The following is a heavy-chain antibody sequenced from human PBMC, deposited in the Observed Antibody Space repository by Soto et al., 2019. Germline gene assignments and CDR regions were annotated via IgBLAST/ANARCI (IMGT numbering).Heavy chain of an antibody. J-gene: IGHJ5*02. CDR2: ISSSSSYT. D-gene: IGHD2-15*01. CDR1: GFTFSDYY. V-gene: IGHV3-11*06. Sequence: GGSLRLSCAASGFTFSDYYMSWIRQAPGKGLEWVSYISSSSSYTNYADSVKGRFTIPRDNAKNSLYLQMNSLRAEDTAVYYCARDQGGWYNWFDPWGQGTLVTVSS. CDR3: ARDQGGWYNWFDP.